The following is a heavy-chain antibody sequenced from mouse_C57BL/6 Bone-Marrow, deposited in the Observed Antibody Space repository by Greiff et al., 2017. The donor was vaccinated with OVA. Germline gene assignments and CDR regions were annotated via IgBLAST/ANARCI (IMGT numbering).Heavy chain of an antibody. CDR3: ASGSNYVSYAMDY. CDR1: GFNIKDYY. V-gene: IGHV14-2*01. Sequence: VQLKESGAELVKPGASVKLSCTASGFNIKDYYMHWVNQRTEQGLEWIGRIDPEDGETKYAPKFQGKATITADTSSNTAYLQLSSLTSEDTAVYYCASGSNYVSYAMDYWGQGPSVTVSS. J-gene: IGHJ4*01. CDR2: IDPEDGET. D-gene: IGHD2-5*01.